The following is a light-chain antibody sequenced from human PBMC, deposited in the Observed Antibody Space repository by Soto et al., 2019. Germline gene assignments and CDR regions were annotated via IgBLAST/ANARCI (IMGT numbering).Light chain of an antibody. CDR2: KDN. CDR1: ALPTQY. Sequence: SYALTQSTAVSLTPGQTARITCSGDALPTQYVYWYQQKPGQAPRLIIYKDNQRPSEIPERFSASSSGTLATLTISGIQAEDEADFYCQSADTSGTYYVFGTGTKVTVL. V-gene: IGLV3-25*02. CDR3: QSADTSGTYYV. J-gene: IGLJ1*01.